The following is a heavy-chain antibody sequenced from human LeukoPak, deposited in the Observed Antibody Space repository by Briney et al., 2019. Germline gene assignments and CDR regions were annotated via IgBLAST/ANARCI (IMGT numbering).Heavy chain of an antibody. V-gene: IGHV4-59*01. Sequence: SETLSLTCTVSGGSISSYYWSWIRQPPGKGLEWIGYIYYSGSPNYNPSLKSRVTISVDTSKNQFSLKLSSVTAADTAVYYCAREVYCSGGSCHINWFDPWGQGTLVTVSS. CDR1: GGSISSYY. J-gene: IGHJ5*02. CDR3: AREVYCSGGSCHINWFDP. D-gene: IGHD2-15*01. CDR2: IYYSGSP.